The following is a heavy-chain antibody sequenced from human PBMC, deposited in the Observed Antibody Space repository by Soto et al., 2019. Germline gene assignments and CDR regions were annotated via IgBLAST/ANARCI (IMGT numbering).Heavy chain of an antibody. V-gene: IGHV3-30*04. CDR1: GFTFSDYP. Sequence: PGGSLRLSCAASGFTFSDYPMHWVRQAPGKGLEWVAVISYDGRVKYYVDSVKGRFTISRDDSKNTLYLQMNSLRVDDTAVYYCARDLIVGAPDYFDYWGQGTLVTVSS. D-gene: IGHD1-26*01. CDR2: ISYDGRVK. CDR3: ARDLIVGAPDYFDY. J-gene: IGHJ4*02.